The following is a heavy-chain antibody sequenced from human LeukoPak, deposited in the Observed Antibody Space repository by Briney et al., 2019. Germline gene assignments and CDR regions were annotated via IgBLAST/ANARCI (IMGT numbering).Heavy chain of an antibody. D-gene: IGHD6-19*01. CDR1: GGSINSGDYY. CDR2: IYYSGST. V-gene: IGHV4-39*07. Sequence: PSETLSLTCTVSGGSINSGDYYWVWIRQPPGKGLEWIGSIYYSGSTSYNPSLKSRVTMTVDTSKSQFSLKLSSVTAADTAVYYCARNGQQWLVRDYYYYMDVWGKGTTVTVSS. J-gene: IGHJ6*03. CDR3: ARNGQQWLVRDYYYYMDV.